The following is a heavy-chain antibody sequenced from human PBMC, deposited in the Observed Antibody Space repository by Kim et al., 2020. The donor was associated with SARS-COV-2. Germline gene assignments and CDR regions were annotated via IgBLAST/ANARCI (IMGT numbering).Heavy chain of an antibody. CDR2: ISGSGGST. CDR1: GFTFSSYA. D-gene: IGHD3-22*01. Sequence: GGSLRLSCAASGFTFSSYAMSWVLQAPGKGLEWVSAISGSGGSTYYADSVKGRFTISRDNSKNTLYLQMNSLRAEDTAVYYCAKDAPMRGVVGTLATFDYWGQGTLVTVSS. CDR3: AKDAPMRGVVGTLATFDY. J-gene: IGHJ4*02. V-gene: IGHV3-23*01.